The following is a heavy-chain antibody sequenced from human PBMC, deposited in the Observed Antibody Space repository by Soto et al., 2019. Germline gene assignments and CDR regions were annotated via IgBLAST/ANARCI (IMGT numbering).Heavy chain of an antibody. V-gene: IGHV1-69*13. Sequence: SVKVSCKASGGTFSSYAISWVRQAPGQGLEWMGGIIPIFGTANYAQKFQGRVTITADESTSTAYMELSSLRSEDTAVYYCARDDFRNIAAAVPAGYYYGMDVWGQGTTVTVSS. CDR2: IIPIFGTA. J-gene: IGHJ6*02. D-gene: IGHD6-13*01. CDR1: GGTFSSYA. CDR3: ARDDFRNIAAAVPAGYYYGMDV.